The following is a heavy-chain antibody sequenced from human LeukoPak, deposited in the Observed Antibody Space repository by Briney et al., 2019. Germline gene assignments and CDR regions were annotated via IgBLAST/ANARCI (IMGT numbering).Heavy chain of an antibody. CDR2: ISAYNGNT. CDR3: ARAVEENWFDP. J-gene: IGHJ5*02. V-gene: IGHV1-18*01. D-gene: IGHD4-23*01. CDR1: GYTFTSYG. Sequence: ASVNVSCKSSGYTFTSYGISWVRQAPGQGLEWMGWISAYNGNTNYAQKLQGRVTMTTDTSTSTAYMELRSLRSDDTAVYYCARAVEENWFDPWGQGTLVTVSS.